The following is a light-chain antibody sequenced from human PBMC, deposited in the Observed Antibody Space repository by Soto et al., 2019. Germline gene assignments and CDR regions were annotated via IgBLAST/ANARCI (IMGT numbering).Light chain of an antibody. CDR3: QQYKNWPPAFT. V-gene: IGKV3-15*01. CDR1: QSVSSN. J-gene: IGKJ3*01. Sequence: EVVLTQSPGTLSLSPGERATLSCRASQSVSSNYLAWYQQRPGQAPRLLIYGASTRATGIPARFSGSGSGTEFTLTISSLQSEDFAVYYCQQYKNWPPAFTFGPGTKVDI. CDR2: GAS.